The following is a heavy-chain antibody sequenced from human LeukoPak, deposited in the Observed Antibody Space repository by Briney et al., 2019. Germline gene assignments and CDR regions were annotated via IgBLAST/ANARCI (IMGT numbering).Heavy chain of an antibody. V-gene: IGHV3-7*03. CDR3: ARAGDDSDSYFDY. J-gene: IGHJ4*02. Sequence: GGSLRLSCAASGFTFSSFWMRWVRQAPGKGLELVANIKQDGSEKYYVDSVQGRFTISRDNAKNSLYLQMNSLRADDTALYYCARAGDDSDSYFDYWGQGTLVTVSS. CDR1: GFTFSSFW. CDR2: IKQDGSEK. D-gene: IGHD3-22*01.